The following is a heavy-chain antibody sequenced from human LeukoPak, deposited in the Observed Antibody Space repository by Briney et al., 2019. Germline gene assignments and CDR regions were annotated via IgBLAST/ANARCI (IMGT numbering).Heavy chain of an antibody. CDR1: GFTFSSFE. CDR2: ISGSGRTK. D-gene: IGHD6-19*01. Sequence: GGSLRLSCAASGFTFSSFEMNWVRQAPGKGLEWVSYISGSGRTKYYADSVKGLFTISRDNAKNSLYLQMNSLRAEDTAVYYCARGEFQWLVDYWGQGTLVTVSS. CDR3: ARGEFQWLVDY. V-gene: IGHV3-48*03. J-gene: IGHJ4*02.